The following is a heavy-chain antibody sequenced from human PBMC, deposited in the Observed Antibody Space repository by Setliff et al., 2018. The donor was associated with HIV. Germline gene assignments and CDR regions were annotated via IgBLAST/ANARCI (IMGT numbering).Heavy chain of an antibody. J-gene: IGHJ5*02. V-gene: IGHV4-61*09. CDR3: ARDRICSGGSCYVGWFDP. Sequence: SETLSLTCTVSGGSISSGSYYWSWNRQPAGKGLEWIGHIYTSGTTNYNPSLKSRVTISLDTSKNQFSLKLSSVTAADTAVYYCARDRICSGGSCYVGWFDPWGQGTLVTVSS. D-gene: IGHD2-15*01. CDR1: GGSISSGSYY. CDR2: IYTSGTT.